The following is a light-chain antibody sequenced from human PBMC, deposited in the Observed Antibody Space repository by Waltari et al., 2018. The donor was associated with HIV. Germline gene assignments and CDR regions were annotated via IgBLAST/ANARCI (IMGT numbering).Light chain of an antibody. CDR2: LNNDGSH. CDR3: QTWDTGIII. Sequence: QPVVTQSPSAAASLGASVKLTCTLSSGHSDYAIAWHQQHPQKGPRYLMRLNNDGSHYKGDGIPDRFSGSSSGAERYLIISSLQSGDDADYYCQTWDTGIIIFGGGTKLTVL. V-gene: IGLV4-69*01. CDR1: SGHSDYA. J-gene: IGLJ2*01.